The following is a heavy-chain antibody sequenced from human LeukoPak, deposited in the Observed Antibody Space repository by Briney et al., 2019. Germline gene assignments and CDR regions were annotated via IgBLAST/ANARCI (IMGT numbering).Heavy chain of an antibody. V-gene: IGHV3-23*01. D-gene: IGHD6-13*01. Sequence: GGSLRLTCAASGFTFSSYGMSWVRQAPGKGLEWVSAISGSGGSTYYADSVQGRFTISRDDSKNTLYLQMNSLRADDTAVYYCAKDRYSSSWYVCDYWGQGTLVTVSS. CDR2: ISGSGGST. CDR1: GFTFSSYG. CDR3: AKDRYSSSWYVCDY. J-gene: IGHJ4*02.